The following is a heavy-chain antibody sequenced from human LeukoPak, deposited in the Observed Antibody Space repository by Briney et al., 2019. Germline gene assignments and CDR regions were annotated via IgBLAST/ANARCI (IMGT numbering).Heavy chain of an antibody. V-gene: IGHV3-21*01. CDR2: ISSSSRYI. D-gene: IGHD2-15*01. J-gene: IGHJ6*03. Sequence: GGSLRLSCAASGFTFSSYSMNWVRQAPGKGLEWVSSISSSSRYIYYADSVKGRFTISRDNAKNSLYLQMNSLRAEDTAVYYCASGPTRDYYYYMDVWGKGTTVTISS. CDR1: GFTFSSYS. CDR3: ASGPTRDYYYYMDV.